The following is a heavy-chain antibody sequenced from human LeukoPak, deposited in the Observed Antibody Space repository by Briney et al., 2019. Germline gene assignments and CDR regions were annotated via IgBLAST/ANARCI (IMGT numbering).Heavy chain of an antibody. CDR1: GFTFDDYA. CDR3: AKGKERWLQLDYFDY. J-gene: IGHJ4*02. V-gene: IGHV3-9*01. D-gene: IGHD5-24*01. Sequence: GRSLRLSCAASGFTFDDYAMHWVRHAPGKGLEWVSGISWNSGSIGYADSVKGRFTISRDNAKNSLYLQMNSLRAEDTALYYCAKGKERWLQLDYFDYWGQGTLVTVSS. CDR2: ISWNSGSI.